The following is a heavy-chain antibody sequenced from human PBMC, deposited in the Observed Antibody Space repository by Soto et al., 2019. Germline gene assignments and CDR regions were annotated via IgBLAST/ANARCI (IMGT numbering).Heavy chain of an antibody. D-gene: IGHD1-1*01. Sequence: EVQLLESGGGLVQPGGSLRLSCAASGFTFYIYPMSWVRQAPGKGLEWVSSISGSGHRTYYADSVKGRFTISRDNSRDTLYLQMNSLRAEDTAVYYCATETELEPYDWFDPWGQGTLVTVSS. J-gene: IGHJ5*02. CDR1: GFTFYIYP. V-gene: IGHV3-23*01. CDR2: ISGSGHRT. CDR3: ATETELEPYDWFDP.